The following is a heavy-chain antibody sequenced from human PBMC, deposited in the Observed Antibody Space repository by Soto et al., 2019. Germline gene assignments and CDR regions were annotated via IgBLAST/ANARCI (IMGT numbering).Heavy chain of an antibody. CDR3: AREGGNSYYFDY. J-gene: IGHJ4*02. CDR1: VYTFTCYY. Sequence: XSVKVSCKASVYTFTCYYMHWVRQAPGQGLEWMGWINPNSGGTNYAQKFQGRVTMTRDTSISTAYMELSRLRSGDTAVYYCAREGGNSYYFDYWGQGTLVTVSS. D-gene: IGHD2-21*02. CDR2: INPNSGGT. V-gene: IGHV1-2*02.